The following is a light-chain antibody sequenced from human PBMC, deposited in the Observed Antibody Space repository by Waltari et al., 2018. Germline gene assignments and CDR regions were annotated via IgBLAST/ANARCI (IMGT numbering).Light chain of an antibody. CDR2: KAS. V-gene: IGKV1-5*01. CDR1: QSISNW. CDR3: QQYNNYTPKT. Sequence: IQVTQSPSTLSASVGDRVTITCRATQSISNWLAWYQQKPGKAPKLLISKASTLESGVPSRFSGSGSGTEFTLTISSLQPDDFATYFCQQYNNYTPKTFGQGTKVDIK. J-gene: IGKJ1*01.